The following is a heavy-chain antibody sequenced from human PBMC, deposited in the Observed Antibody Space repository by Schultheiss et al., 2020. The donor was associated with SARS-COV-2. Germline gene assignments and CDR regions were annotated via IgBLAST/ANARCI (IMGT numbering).Heavy chain of an antibody. D-gene: IGHD5-18*01. CDR2: INHSGST. CDR3: ARGRIQLWLPTYYYYGMDV. J-gene: IGHJ6*02. CDR1: GGSFSGNY. V-gene: IGHV4-34*01. Sequence: SETLSLTCAVYGGSFSGNYWSWIRQPPGKGLEWIGEINHSGSTNYNPSLKSRVTISIDTSNNQFSLKLTSVTAADTAVYYCARGRIQLWLPTYYYYGMDVWGQGTTVTVSS.